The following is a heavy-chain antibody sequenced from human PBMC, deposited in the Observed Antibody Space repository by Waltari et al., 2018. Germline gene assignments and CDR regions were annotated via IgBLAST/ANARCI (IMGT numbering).Heavy chain of an antibody. CDR1: GFAFTRYG. V-gene: IGHV3-74*01. Sequence: EVQLVESGGGLVQPGGSLRLSCAASGFAFTRYGMHRVRPPSGEGLVWVSRIKSDGSRTDYADSVKGRFTISRDNARNTLFLQMNSLRAEDTAVYYCARGRVDCGDGSCYSGRLDVRGQGTAVTVSS. D-gene: IGHD2-15*01. CDR2: IKSDGSRT. J-gene: IGHJ6*02. CDR3: ARGRVDCGDGSCYSGRLDV.